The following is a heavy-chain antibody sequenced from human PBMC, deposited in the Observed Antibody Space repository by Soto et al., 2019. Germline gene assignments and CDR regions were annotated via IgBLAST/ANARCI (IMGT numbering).Heavy chain of an antibody. CDR3: ARDSGYYGSGSYYIGGIDY. J-gene: IGHJ4*02. Sequence: QVQLVESGGGVVQPGRSLRLSCAASGFTFSSYAMHWVRQAPGKGLEWVAVISYDGSNKYYADSVKGRFTISRDNSKNPLYLQMNSLRAEDTAVYYCARDSGYYGSGSYYIGGIDYWGQGTLVTVSS. V-gene: IGHV3-30-3*01. D-gene: IGHD3-10*01. CDR1: GFTFSSYA. CDR2: ISYDGSNK.